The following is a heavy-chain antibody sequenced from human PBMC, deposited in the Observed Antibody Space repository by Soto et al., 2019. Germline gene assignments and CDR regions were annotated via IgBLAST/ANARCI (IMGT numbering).Heavy chain of an antibody. CDR3: VSERGNGSFDY. CDR2: ISAYNGDT. D-gene: IGHD2-15*01. Sequence: ASVKVSCKASGYTFVTYGLSWVRHAPGQGLEWMGWISAYNGDTLYPQMFQGRVTMTRDTSTSTVYMELRSLRSDDTAVYYCVSERGNGSFDYWGKGTQVPVSS. CDR1: GYTFVTYG. J-gene: IGHJ4*02. V-gene: IGHV1-18*01.